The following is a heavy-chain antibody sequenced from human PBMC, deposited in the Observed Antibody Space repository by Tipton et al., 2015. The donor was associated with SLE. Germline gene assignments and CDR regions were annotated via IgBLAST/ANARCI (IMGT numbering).Heavy chain of an antibody. CDR2: IYYSGST. V-gene: IGHV4-59*11. J-gene: IGHJ6*02. Sequence: LRLSCTVSGGSISSHYWSWIRQPPGKGLEWIGYIYYSGSTNYNPSLKSRVTISVDTSKNQFSLKLSSVTAADTAVYYCARDRYSSSWGHYYGMDVWGQGTTVTVSS. D-gene: IGHD6-13*01. CDR1: GGSISSHY. CDR3: ARDRYSSSWGHYYGMDV.